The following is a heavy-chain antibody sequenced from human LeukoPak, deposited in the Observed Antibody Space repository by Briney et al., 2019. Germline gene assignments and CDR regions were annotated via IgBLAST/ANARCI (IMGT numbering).Heavy chain of an antibody. V-gene: IGHV4-30-4*08. CDR3: ARGVPQIAAAGTGEDV. D-gene: IGHD6-13*01. CDR2: IYYSGST. J-gene: IGHJ6*02. Sequence: PSQTLSLTCTVSGGSISSGDHSWSWIRQPPGKGLEWIGYIYYSGSTYHNPSLKSRITISLDTSKNQFSLKLSSVTAADTAVYYCARGVPQIAAAGTGEDVWGQGTTVTVSS. CDR1: GGSISSGDHS.